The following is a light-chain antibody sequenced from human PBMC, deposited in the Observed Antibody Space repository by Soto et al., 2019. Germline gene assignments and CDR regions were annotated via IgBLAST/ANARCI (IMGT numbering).Light chain of an antibody. V-gene: IGKV3-20*01. CDR2: GAS. J-gene: IGKJ4*01. CDR3: QQYGSSPPRIT. CDR1: QSVSSSY. Sequence: EIVLTQSPGTLSLSPGERVTLSCRASQSVSSSYLAWYQQKPGQAPRLLIYGASSRATGIPDRFSGSGSGTDFTLTISRLEPEDFAVYYCQQYGSSPPRITFGGGTKVEIK.